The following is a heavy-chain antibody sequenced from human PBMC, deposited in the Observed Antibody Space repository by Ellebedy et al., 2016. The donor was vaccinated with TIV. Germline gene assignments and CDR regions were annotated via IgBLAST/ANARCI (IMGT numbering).Heavy chain of an antibody. D-gene: IGHD3-10*01. CDR2: ISNDGTNN. CDR3: TGFLAVRGG. J-gene: IGHJ4*02. CDR1: GFTFSNFN. Sequence: PGGSLRLSCEASGFTFSNFNMHWVRQAPGKGLEWVAFISNDGTNNYYADSVRGRFTISRDNSKKTLYLQMNSLRVEETAVYYCTGFLAVRGGWGQGTLVTVSS. V-gene: IGHV3-30-3*01.